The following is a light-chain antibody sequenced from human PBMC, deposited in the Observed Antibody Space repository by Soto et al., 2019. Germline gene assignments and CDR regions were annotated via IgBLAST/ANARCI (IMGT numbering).Light chain of an antibody. J-gene: IGKJ2*01. V-gene: IGKV1-5*01. CDR1: QSISDW. Sequence: DIQMTKSPSTLSASVGDRVTITCRASQSISDWLAWYQQIPGRAPKLLIYDASTLQSGVPSRFSSSGSGTEVILTINSLKTDDSATYYCQESKGDTFGEGTKLEI. CDR3: QESKGDT. CDR2: DAS.